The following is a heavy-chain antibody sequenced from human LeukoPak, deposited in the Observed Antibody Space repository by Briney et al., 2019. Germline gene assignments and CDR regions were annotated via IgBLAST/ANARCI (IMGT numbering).Heavy chain of an antibody. Sequence: PSETLSLTCTVPGGSMSSYYWNWIRQPPGKGLEWIGYIYYSGSTNYNPSLKSRVTISVDPSKNQFSLKLSSVTAADTAVYYCARDSGSYYSTDYYFDYWGQGTLVTVSS. D-gene: IGHD3-10*01. J-gene: IGHJ4*02. CDR3: ARDSGSYYSTDYYFDY. CDR1: GGSMSSYY. V-gene: IGHV4-59*01. CDR2: IYYSGST.